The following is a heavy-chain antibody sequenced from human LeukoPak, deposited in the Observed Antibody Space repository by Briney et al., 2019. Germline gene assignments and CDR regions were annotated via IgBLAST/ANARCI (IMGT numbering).Heavy chain of an antibody. CDR2: ISYDESYK. V-gene: IGHV3-30*03. CDR3: ARDLGGSGSSPDQYFGMDV. Sequence: GRSLRLSCVASGFTPSHYSMHWVRQAPGKGLEWVAVISYDESYKYYADSVKGRFTISRDKSNITLLLQMNSLGPEDTAVYSCARDLGGSGSSPDQYFGMDVWGQGTTVTVSS. CDR1: GFTPSHYS. D-gene: IGHD2-15*01. J-gene: IGHJ6*02.